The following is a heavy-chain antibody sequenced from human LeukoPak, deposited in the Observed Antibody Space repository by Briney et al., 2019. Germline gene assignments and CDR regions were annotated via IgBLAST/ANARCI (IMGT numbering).Heavy chain of an antibody. CDR3: VRGHVAVAAHDDALDI. CDR1: GFTFSSYS. Sequence: GGSLRLSCAASGFTFSSYSMNWVRQAPGKGLEWVSSISTSSSYIYYADSVKGRFTISRDNAKNSLYLQMYSLRAEDTAVYYCVRGHVAVAAHDDALDIWGQGTMVTVSS. D-gene: IGHD6-19*01. CDR2: ISTSSSYI. V-gene: IGHV3-21*01. J-gene: IGHJ3*02.